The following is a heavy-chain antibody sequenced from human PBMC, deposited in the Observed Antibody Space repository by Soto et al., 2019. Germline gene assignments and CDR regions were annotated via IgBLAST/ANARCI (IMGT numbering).Heavy chain of an antibody. CDR3: ARVDYYDSSGSNVEAFDI. D-gene: IGHD3-22*01. J-gene: IGHJ3*02. V-gene: IGHV4-34*01. CDR1: GGSFSGYY. Sequence: PSETLSLTCAVYGGSFSGYYLSWIRQPPGKGLEWIGEINHSGSTNYNPSLKSRVTISVDTSKNQFSLKLSSVTAADTAVYYCARVDYYDSSGSNVEAFDIWGQGTMVTVSS. CDR2: INHSGST.